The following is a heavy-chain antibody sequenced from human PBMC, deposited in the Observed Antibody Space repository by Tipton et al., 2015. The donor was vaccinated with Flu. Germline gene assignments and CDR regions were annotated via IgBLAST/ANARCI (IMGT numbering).Heavy chain of an antibody. Sequence: RSLRLSCVMSGFAFSDYGFHWVRQAPGKGLEWVAVVWYDGKNKYYADSVKGRFAISRDDSMTTVYLEVNNLRPEDTAVYYCARDDLWSGSGMDVWGQGTTVTIS. CDR3: ARDDLWSGSGMDV. V-gene: IGHV3-33*01. J-gene: IGHJ6*02. CDR2: VWYDGKNK. D-gene: IGHD3-3*01. CDR1: GFAFSDYG.